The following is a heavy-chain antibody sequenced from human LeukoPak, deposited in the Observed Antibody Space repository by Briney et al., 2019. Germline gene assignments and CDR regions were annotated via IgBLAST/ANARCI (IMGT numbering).Heavy chain of an antibody. Sequence: ASVKVSCKASGYTFTGYYMHWVRQAPGQGLEWMGWINPNSGGTNYAQKFQGWVTMTRDTSISTAYMELSRLRSDDMAVYYCATDDSSGYWNYWGQGTLVTVSS. J-gene: IGHJ4*02. CDR1: GYTFTGYY. CDR3: ATDDSSGYWNY. D-gene: IGHD3-22*01. V-gene: IGHV1-2*04. CDR2: INPNSGGT.